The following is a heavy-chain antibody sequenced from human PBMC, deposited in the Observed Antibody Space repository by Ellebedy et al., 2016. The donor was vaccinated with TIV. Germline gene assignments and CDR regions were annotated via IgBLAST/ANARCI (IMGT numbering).Heavy chain of an antibody. CDR2: INPNSGGT. D-gene: IGHD4-17*01. CDR1: GYTFTRYY. Sequence: ASVKVSCKASGYTFTRYYMHWVRQAPGQGLEWMGWINPNSGGTNYAQKFQGRVTMTRDTSISTAYMELSRLRSDDTAVYYCARVGRLTTVTKGLNWFDPWGQGTLVTVSS. CDR3: ARVGRLTTVTKGLNWFDP. J-gene: IGHJ5*02. V-gene: IGHV1-2*02.